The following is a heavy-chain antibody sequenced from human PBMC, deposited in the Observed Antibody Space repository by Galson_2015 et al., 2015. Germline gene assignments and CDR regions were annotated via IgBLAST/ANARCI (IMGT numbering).Heavy chain of an antibody. J-gene: IGHJ6*04. CDR2: IIPIYGTT. D-gene: IGHD6-6*01. Sequence: SVKVSCKASGGTFSSYAISWVRQAPGQGLEWMGGIIPIYGTTNYAQKKFQGRVTITADESTSTAYMELSSLRSEDTAVCYCARVGIAARPLVYYYYYNMDVWGKGTTVTVSS. CDR3: ARVGIAARPLVYYYYYNMDV. V-gene: IGHV1-69*13. CDR1: GGTFSSYA.